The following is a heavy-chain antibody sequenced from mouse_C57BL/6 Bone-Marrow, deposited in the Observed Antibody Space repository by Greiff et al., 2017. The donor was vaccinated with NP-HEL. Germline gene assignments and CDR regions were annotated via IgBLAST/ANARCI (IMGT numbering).Heavy chain of an antibody. Sequence: QVQLQQPGAVLVKPGASVQLSCKASGYTFTSYCLHWVKQRPGRGLVWIGRIDPNSGGTTYNEKCKSKATLTVDKPSSTAYMQLSSLTSEDSAVYYCERWNYWGQGTTLTVSS. CDR3: ERWNY. V-gene: IGHV1-72*01. J-gene: IGHJ2*01. CDR1: GYTFTSYC. CDR2: IDPNSGGT.